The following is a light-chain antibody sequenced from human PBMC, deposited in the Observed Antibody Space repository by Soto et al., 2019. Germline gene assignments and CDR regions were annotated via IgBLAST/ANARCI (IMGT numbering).Light chain of an antibody. CDR1: SSDVGGYNY. V-gene: IGLV2-8*01. CDR3: SSYAGSSIGV. CDR2: EVS. J-gene: IGLJ1*01. Sequence: QSALTQPPSASGSPGQSVTISCTGTSSDVGGYNYVSWYQQHPGKAPKLMIYEVSKRPSGVPDRFSGSKSGNTASLTVSGLQAEDEAEYYCSSYAGSSIGVCGTGTKVTVL.